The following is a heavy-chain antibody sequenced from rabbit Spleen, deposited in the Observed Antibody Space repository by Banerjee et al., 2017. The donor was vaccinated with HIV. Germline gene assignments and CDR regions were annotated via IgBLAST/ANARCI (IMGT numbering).Heavy chain of an antibody. J-gene: IGHJ6*01. D-gene: IGHD8-1*01. V-gene: IGHV1S40*01. CDR2: IDAGSKGST. Sequence: QSLEESGGDLVKPGASLTLTCTASGFDLSSNYRICWVRQAPGKGLEWIACIDAGSKGSTYYASWAKGRFTCSKTSSTTVTLQMTSLTVADTATYFCARDTGSSFSSYGMDLWGPGTLVTVS. CDR3: ARDTGSSFSSYGMDL. CDR1: GFDLSSNYR.